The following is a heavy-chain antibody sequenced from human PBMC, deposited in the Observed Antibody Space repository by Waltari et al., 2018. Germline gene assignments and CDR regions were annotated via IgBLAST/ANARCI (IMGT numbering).Heavy chain of an antibody. J-gene: IGHJ4*02. V-gene: IGHV3-9*01. CDR3: AKATGPYYYDSSGYPDY. D-gene: IGHD3-22*01. CDR1: GFTFDDYA. Sequence: EVQLVESGGGLVQPGRSLRLSCEASGFTFDDYAMHWGRQAPGKGLEWVSGISWNSGSIGYADSVKGRFTISRDNAKNSLYLQMNSLRAEDTALYYCAKATGPYYYDSSGYPDYWGQGTLVTVSS. CDR2: ISWNSGSI.